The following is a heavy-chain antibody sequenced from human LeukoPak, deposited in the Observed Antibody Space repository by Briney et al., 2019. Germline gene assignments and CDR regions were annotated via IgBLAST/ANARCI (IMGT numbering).Heavy chain of an antibody. V-gene: IGHV1-69*13. CDR3: AKPYGDYSGGAFDI. J-gene: IGHJ3*02. D-gene: IGHD4-17*01. Sequence: ASVKVSCKASGGTFSSYAISWVRQAPGQGLEWMGGIIPIFGTANYAQKFQGRVTITADESTSTAYMELSSLRSEDTAVYYCAKPYGDYSGGAFDIWGQGTMVTVSS. CDR2: IIPIFGTA. CDR1: GGTFSSYA.